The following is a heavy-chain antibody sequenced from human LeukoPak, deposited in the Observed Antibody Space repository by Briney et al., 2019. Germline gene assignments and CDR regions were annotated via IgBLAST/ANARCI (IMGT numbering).Heavy chain of an antibody. Sequence: SETLSLTCAVYGGSFSGYYWSWIRQHPGKGLEWIGYIYYSGSTYYNPSLKSRVTISVDTSKNQFSLKLSSVTAADTAVYYCARSQRRLAAAFGYWGQGTLVTVSS. V-gene: IGHV4-31*11. CDR2: IYYSGST. J-gene: IGHJ4*02. CDR1: GGSFSGYY. CDR3: ARSQRRLAAAFGY. D-gene: IGHD6-13*01.